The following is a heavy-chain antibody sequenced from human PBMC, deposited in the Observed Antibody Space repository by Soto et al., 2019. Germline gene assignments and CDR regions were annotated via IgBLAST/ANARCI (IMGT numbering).Heavy chain of an antibody. D-gene: IGHD1-26*01. CDR3: ARSDSGSYFSDYYYGMDV. CDR1: VYTNTSYL. CDR2: INAGNGNT. J-gene: IGHJ6*02. Sequence: PVKLYRKSAVYTNTSYLGDCVRHAPEQRLEWMGWINAGNGNTKYSQKFQARVTITRDTSASTAYMELSSLRSEDTAVYYCARSDSGSYFSDYYYGMDVWGQGTTVTVYS. V-gene: IGHV1-3*01.